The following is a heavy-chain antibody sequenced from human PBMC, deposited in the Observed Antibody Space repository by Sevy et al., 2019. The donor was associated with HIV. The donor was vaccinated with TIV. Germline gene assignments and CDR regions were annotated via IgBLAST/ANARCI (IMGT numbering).Heavy chain of an antibody. CDR1: GFTFSSYS. CDR2: ISSSSTI. Sequence: GGSLRLSCAASGFTFSSYSMNWVRQAPGKGLEWVSYISSSSTIYYADSVKGRLTISRDNAKNSLYLQMNSLRDEDTAVYYCARVNSGIVVVISPQYYFDYWGQGTLVTVSS. CDR3: ARVNSGIVVVISPQYYFDY. V-gene: IGHV3-48*02. J-gene: IGHJ4*02. D-gene: IGHD3-22*01.